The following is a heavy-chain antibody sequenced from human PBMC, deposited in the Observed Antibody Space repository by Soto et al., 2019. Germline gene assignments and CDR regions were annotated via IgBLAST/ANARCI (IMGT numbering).Heavy chain of an antibody. Sequence: TSVTLSLSSAASGGSISSAGYSWTWNRQPPGKGLEWIGYIYHSGSTYYNPSLKSRVTISVDRSKNQFSLKLSSVTAADTAVYYCARAQPVYDSSGYYNLMDVWGQGTTVTVSS. CDR3: ARAQPVYDSSGYYNLMDV. D-gene: IGHD3-22*01. CDR1: GGSISSAGYS. CDR2: IYHSGST. J-gene: IGHJ6*02. V-gene: IGHV4-30-2*01.